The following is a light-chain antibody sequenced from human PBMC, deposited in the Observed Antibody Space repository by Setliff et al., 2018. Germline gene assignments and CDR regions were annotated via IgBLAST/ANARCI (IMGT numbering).Light chain of an antibody. J-gene: IGLJ1*01. CDR2: EAS. V-gene: IGLV2-8*01. CDR3: SSYAGNYIYV. CDR1: SSDVGGINH. Sequence: QSALTQPPSASGSPGQSVTISCTRTSSDVGGINHVSWYQQHPGKAPRLMIFEASKRPSGVPDRFSGSKSGNTASLTVSGLQAEDEADYYCSSYAGNYIYVFGTGTKVTVL.